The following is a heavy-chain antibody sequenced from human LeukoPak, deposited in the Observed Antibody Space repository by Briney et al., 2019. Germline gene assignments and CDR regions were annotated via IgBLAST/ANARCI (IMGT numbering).Heavy chain of an antibody. CDR1: GFTFSTCA. J-gene: IGHJ4*02. Sequence: GGSLRLSCAASGFTFSTCAMSWVRQAPGKGLEWVSAISGSGGYTYYADSVKGRFTISRDNSKNTLYLQMNSLRAADTAVSYCAKDLMNYDFLSGYQGFWGQGTLVTFSS. D-gene: IGHD3-3*01. V-gene: IGHV3-23*01. CDR2: ISGSGGYT. CDR3: AKDLMNYDFLSGYQGF.